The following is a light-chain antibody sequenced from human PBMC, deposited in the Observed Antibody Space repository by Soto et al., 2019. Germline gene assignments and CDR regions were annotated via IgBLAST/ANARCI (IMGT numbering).Light chain of an antibody. CDR1: RGLSRRT. J-gene: IGKJ2*01. CDR3: QQYDRSPRT. V-gene: IGKV3-20*01. CDR2: GAS. Sequence: EIVLTQSPGTLSLSPGERATLPCRASRGLSRRTLAWYQQKPGQAPRLLIYGASSRATGIPDRFSGSGSGTDFTLTISRLEPEDFAAYYCQQYDRSPRTFGQGTKLEI.